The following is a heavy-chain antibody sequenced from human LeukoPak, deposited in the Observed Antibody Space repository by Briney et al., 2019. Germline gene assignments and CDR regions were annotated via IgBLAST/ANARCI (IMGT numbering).Heavy chain of an antibody. CDR3: AREYDCVWGSYRYNWFDP. CDR1: GGTFSSYA. CDR2: IIPIFGTA. J-gene: IGHJ5*02. D-gene: IGHD3-16*02. Sequence: VASVKVSCKASGGTFSSYAISWVRQAPGQGLEWMGGIIPIFGTANYAQKFQGRVTITADESTSTAYMELSSLRSEDTAVYYCAREYDCVWGSYRYNWFDPWGQGTLVTVSS. V-gene: IGHV1-69*13.